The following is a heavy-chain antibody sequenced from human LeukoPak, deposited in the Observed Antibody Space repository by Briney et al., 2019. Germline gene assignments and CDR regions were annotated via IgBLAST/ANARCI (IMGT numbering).Heavy chain of an antibody. CDR2: IYYSGST. D-gene: IGHD3-16*01. CDR1: GGSISSYY. Sequence: SETLSLTCTVSGGSISSYYWSWIRQRPGKGLEWIGYIYYSGSTNYNPSLKSRVTISIDTSKKQFSLILSSVTAADTAVYYCAREWGLNGIDYWGQGTLVTVSS. V-gene: IGHV4-59*01. CDR3: AREWGLNGIDY. J-gene: IGHJ4*02.